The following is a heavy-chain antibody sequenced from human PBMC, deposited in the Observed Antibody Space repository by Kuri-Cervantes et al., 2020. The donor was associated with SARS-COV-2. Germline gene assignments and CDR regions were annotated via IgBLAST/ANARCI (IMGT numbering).Heavy chain of an antibody. CDR2: IKSKTDGGKT. D-gene: IGHD2-21*02. V-gene: IGHV3-15*07. Sequence: GGSLRLSCAASGFTFSNAWMNWVRQAPGKGLEWVGRIKSKTDGGKTDYAAPVKGRFTISRDDSKNTLYLQMNSLKTEDTAVYFCVKDVGAYCRGDCYSFDYWGQGSLVTVSS. CDR3: VKDVGAYCRGDCYSFDY. CDR1: GFTFSNAW. J-gene: IGHJ4*02.